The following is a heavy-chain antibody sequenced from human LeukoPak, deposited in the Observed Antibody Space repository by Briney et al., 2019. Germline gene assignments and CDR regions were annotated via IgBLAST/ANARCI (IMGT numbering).Heavy chain of an antibody. Sequence: ASVKVSCKASGYTFTSYYMHWVRQAPGQGLEWMGIINPSGGSTSYAQKFQGRVTMTRDMSTSTVYMELSSLRSEDTAVYYCARGRSMMVRGVIAAYWGQGTLVTVSS. CDR2: INPSGGST. CDR3: ARGRSMMVRGVIAAY. CDR1: GYTFTSYY. V-gene: IGHV1-46*01. D-gene: IGHD3-10*01. J-gene: IGHJ4*02.